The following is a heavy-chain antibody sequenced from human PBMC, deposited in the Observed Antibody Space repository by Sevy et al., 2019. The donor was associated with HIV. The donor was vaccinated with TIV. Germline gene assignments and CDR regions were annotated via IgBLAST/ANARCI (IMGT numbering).Heavy chain of an antibody. CDR3: ARGSTAIVRGHFVCYGLDV. J-gene: IGHJ6*02. CDR1: GYTFTTYG. CDR2: ISVYNGNT. D-gene: IGHD1-26*01. Sequence: ASVKVSCKTSGYTFTTYGLSWVRQAPGQGLDWMGWISVYNGNTHYSQEYQGRVTMTTDTSTSTAYVELRSLRSDDTAVYYCARGSTAIVRGHFVCYGLDVWGQGTTVTVS. V-gene: IGHV1-18*01.